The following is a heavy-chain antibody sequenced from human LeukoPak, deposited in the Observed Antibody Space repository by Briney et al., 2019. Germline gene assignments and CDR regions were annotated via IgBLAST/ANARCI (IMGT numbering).Heavy chain of an antibody. J-gene: IGHJ4*02. CDR2: IWYDGSNK. Sequence: PGGSLRLSCAASGFTFSSYGMHWVRQAPGKGLEWVAVIWYDGSNKYYADSVKGRFTISRDNSKNTLYLQMNSLRAEDTAVYYCARDSDPRSGWYSAHFDYWGQGTLVTVSS. CDR3: ARDSDPRSGWYSAHFDY. D-gene: IGHD6-19*01. V-gene: IGHV3-33*01. CDR1: GFTFSSYG.